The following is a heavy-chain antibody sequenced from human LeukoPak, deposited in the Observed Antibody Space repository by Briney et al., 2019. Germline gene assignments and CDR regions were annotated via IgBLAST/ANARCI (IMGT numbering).Heavy chain of an antibody. J-gene: IGHJ4*02. CDR3: AADLSNPRMGASYLDS. CDR1: GFTSTNFA. Sequence: SVKVSCKASGFTSTNFAVQWVQQARGQRLEWIGWIIVGSGATKCAQDFQERVTITRDLSTSTLYMELRSLTSEDTAVYCCAADLSNPRMGASYLDSWGQGTLVTVSS. D-gene: IGHD3-16*01. CDR2: IIVGSGAT. V-gene: IGHV1-58*01.